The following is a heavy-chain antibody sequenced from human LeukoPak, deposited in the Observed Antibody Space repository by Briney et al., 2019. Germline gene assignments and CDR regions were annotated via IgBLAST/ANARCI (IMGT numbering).Heavy chain of an antibody. D-gene: IGHD3-10*01. Sequence: ASVKVSCKASGGTFSSYAISWVRQAPGQGLEWMGGIIPIFGTANYAQKFQGRVTITADESTSTAYMELSSLRSEDTAVYYCTTYGSGRKFDYWGQGILVTVSS. CDR3: TTYGSGRKFDY. CDR2: IIPIFGTA. J-gene: IGHJ4*02. CDR1: GGTFSSYA. V-gene: IGHV1-69*13.